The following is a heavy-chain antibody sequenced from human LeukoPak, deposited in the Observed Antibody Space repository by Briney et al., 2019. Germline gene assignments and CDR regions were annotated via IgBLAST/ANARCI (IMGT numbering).Heavy chain of an antibody. CDR2: INPRGGST. Sequence: ASVKVSCKASGYTFTSYYMHWVRQAPGQGLEWMGIINPRGGSTSYAQKFQGRVTMIRDTSTSTVYMELSSLRSEDTAVYYCARDDRRGYSYGSKITFDYWGQGTLVTVSS. CDR3: ARDDRRGYSYGSKITFDY. D-gene: IGHD5-18*01. V-gene: IGHV1-46*01. J-gene: IGHJ4*02. CDR1: GYTFTSYY.